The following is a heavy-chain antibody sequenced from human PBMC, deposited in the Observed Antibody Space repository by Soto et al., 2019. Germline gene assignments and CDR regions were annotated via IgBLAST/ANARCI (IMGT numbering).Heavy chain of an antibody. V-gene: IGHV1-69*01. J-gene: IGHJ6*02. CDR1: GGTFTTYA. CDR2: IIPIFGTP. Sequence: QLQLVQSGAEVKKPGSSVKVSCKASGGTFTTYAISWVRQAPGQGLEWMGGIIPIFGTPNYAQKVQGRVTITTGESSSIAYMEVSSLRFEDTAVYYCAWTVYSSYYYYGMGVWGQGTTVTVSS. CDR3: AWTVYSSYYYYGMGV. D-gene: IGHD4-4*01.